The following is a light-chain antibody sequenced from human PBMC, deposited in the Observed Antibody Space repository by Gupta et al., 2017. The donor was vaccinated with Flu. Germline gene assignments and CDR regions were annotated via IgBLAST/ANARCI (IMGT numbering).Light chain of an antibody. Sequence: QSVLTQPPSVSGAPGQRGTLSCLVRMSNIGGGSAVHWYQHVPGAAPKLLMYGDTYRPSGVPDRFSGSKSGSSASLAITGLQAEDEADYYCQTYDSSVRGYVFGSGTKVTAL. V-gene: IGLV1-40*01. CDR1: MSNIGGGSA. J-gene: IGLJ1*01. CDR3: QTYDSSVRGYV. CDR2: GDT.